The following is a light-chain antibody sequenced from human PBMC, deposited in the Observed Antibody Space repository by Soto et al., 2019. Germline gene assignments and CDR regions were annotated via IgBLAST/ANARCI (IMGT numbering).Light chain of an antibody. V-gene: IGKV1-5*01. CDR1: QSTSTW. CDR2: DAS. Sequence: TQMTQSPSSLPAPVGYRFSITCRASQSTSTWLAWYQQKPGKAPKLPIYDASLLESGVSKRFSGSGSGTEFTLTISSLQPDDLATYYCHQYNINSWTFGQGTKGDIK. J-gene: IGKJ1*01. CDR3: HQYNINSWT.